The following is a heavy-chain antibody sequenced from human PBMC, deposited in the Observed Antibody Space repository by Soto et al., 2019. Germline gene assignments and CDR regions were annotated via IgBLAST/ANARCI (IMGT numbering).Heavy chain of an antibody. CDR2: IYHSGST. CDR3: ARVGPYCGGDCFSPPP. Sequence: SETLSLTCAVSGYSIRNGYYWGWIRQPPGKGLEWIGTIYHSGSTYYNPSLKSRVTISVDASENHFSLKLSSVTAADTAVYYCARVGPYCGGDCFSPPPWGQGTRVTFSS. V-gene: IGHV4-38-2*01. CDR1: GYSIRNGYY. D-gene: IGHD2-21*02. J-gene: IGHJ5*02.